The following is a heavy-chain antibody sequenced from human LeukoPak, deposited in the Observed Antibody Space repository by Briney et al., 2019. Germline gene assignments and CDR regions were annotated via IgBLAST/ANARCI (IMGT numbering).Heavy chain of an antibody. Sequence: GGSLRLSCAASGFMFSSNWMSWVRLAPGKGLEWVANIKEDGTETYYVDSVKGRFTVSRDNSENALYLQMNSLRAEDTAVYYCAKTRPLDSSSWSHGDYWGQGTLVTVSS. CDR1: GFMFSSNW. V-gene: IGHV3-7*03. CDR2: IKEDGTET. J-gene: IGHJ4*02. CDR3: AKTRPLDSSSWSHGDY. D-gene: IGHD6-13*01.